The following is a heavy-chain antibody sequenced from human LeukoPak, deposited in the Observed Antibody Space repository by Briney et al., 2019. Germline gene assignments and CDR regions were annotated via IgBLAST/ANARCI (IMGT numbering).Heavy chain of an antibody. CDR3: ARAPTVLVGYCSSSSCQADY. V-gene: IGHV3-21*01. CDR2: IDPSSTYI. D-gene: IGHD2-2*01. CDR1: GFTFRSYS. Sequence: GGSLRLSCAASGFTFRSYSMNWVRQAPGKGLERVSAIDPSSTYIYYADSVKGRFTISRDNAGNSLYLQMNSLRVEDTAVYYCARAPTVLVGYCSSSSCQADYWGQGTLVTVSS. J-gene: IGHJ4*02.